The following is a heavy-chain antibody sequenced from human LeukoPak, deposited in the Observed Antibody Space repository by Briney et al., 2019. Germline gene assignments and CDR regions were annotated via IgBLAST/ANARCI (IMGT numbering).Heavy chain of an antibody. CDR2: INPNSGGT. Sequence: ASVNVSCTASGYTFTGYYMHWVRQAPGQGLEWMGWINPNSGGTNYAQKFKGRVTMTRDTSISTAYMELSRLRADDPAVYYCARSGANPTDAFDIWGQGTMVTVSS. CDR1: GYTFTGYY. J-gene: IGHJ3*02. V-gene: IGHV1-2*02. D-gene: IGHD3-10*01. CDR3: ARSGANPTDAFDI.